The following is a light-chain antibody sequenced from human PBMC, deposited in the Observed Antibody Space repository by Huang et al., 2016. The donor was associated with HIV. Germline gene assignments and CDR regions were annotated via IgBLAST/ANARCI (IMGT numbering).Light chain of an antibody. V-gene: IGKV4-1*01. CDR1: QSVYSSSTSKDY. CDR3: QQYYSSPQT. CDR2: WAS. Sequence: DIIMTQSPDSLAVSLGERATLNFRSSQSVYSSSTSKDYMAWFQQNPGQPPSLLLFWASPREAGVPDRFSGSGSGTHFTLTIANLEAEDAAIYYCQQYYSSPQTFGQGTRVEVK. J-gene: IGKJ1*01.